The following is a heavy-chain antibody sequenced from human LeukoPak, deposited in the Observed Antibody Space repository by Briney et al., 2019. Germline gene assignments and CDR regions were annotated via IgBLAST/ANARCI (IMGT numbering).Heavy chain of an antibody. Sequence: SETLSLTCTVSGGSISSSSYYWGWIRQPPGKGLEWIGSIYYSGSTYYNPSLKSRVTISVDTSKNQFSLKLSSVTAADTAVYYCARGLYSYGYLGYFDYWGQGTLVTVSS. CDR3: ARGLYSYGYLGYFDY. V-gene: IGHV4-39*07. D-gene: IGHD5-18*01. CDR2: IYYSGST. CDR1: GGSISSSSYY. J-gene: IGHJ4*02.